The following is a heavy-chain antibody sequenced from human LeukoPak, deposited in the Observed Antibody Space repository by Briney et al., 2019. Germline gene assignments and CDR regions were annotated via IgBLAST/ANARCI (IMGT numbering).Heavy chain of an antibody. D-gene: IGHD2-2*01. Sequence: PSETLSLTCTVSGGSISSYYWSWIRQPAGKGLEWIGYIYYSGSTYYNPSLKSRVTISVDTSKNQFSLKLSSVTAADTAVYYCARERTYQLLGFDPWGQGTLVTVSS. CDR2: IYYSGST. J-gene: IGHJ5*02. CDR1: GGSISSYY. V-gene: IGHV4-59*06. CDR3: ARERTYQLLGFDP.